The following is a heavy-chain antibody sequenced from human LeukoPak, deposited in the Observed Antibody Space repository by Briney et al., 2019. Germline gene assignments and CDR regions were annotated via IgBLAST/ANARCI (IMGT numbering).Heavy chain of an antibody. J-gene: IGHJ4*03. Sequence: PGGSLRLSCAASGFRFSRYWMSWVRQAPGKGLEWVASINQGESMIWYVDSVKGRFTISRDNANNLLFLQMNHMRVEDTAVYYCAKLLRDVTIYDFWGHGDLVTVSS. CDR2: INQGESMI. CDR3: AKLLRDVTIYDF. D-gene: IGHD5-24*01. CDR1: GFRFSRYW. V-gene: IGHV3-7*01.